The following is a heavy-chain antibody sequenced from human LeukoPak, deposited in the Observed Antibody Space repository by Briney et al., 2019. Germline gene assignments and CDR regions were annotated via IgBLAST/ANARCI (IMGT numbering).Heavy chain of an antibody. Sequence: PSETLSLICSVSGDSIGSSNNFWAWVRQPPGKGLEWLGSIFYSGSTYYNPSLKSRVTISVDTSKNQFSLNLYSVTAADTATYYCARRGITYSSSFFADGGQGTLVTVSS. D-gene: IGHD6-13*01. J-gene: IGHJ4*02. V-gene: IGHV4-39*01. CDR2: IFYSGST. CDR3: ARRGITYSSSFFAD. CDR1: GDSIGSSNNF.